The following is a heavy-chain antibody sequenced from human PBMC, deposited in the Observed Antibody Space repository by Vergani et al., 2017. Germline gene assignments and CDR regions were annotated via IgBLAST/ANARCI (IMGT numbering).Heavy chain of an antibody. CDR2: IWYDGSNK. D-gene: IGHD3-10*01. V-gene: IGHV3-33*01. CDR3: ARDRYYLGSGSYPYFYYYGLDV. CDR1: GFRFSSYG. J-gene: IGHJ6*02. Sequence: QVQLVESGGGVVQPGRSLRLSCAASGFRFSSYGMNWVRQAPGKGLEWVAVIWYDGSNKYYADSVKGRFTISRDNSQNTVNLQMNSLRVDDTGVYYCARDRYYLGSGSYPYFYYYGLDVWGQGTAVTVSS.